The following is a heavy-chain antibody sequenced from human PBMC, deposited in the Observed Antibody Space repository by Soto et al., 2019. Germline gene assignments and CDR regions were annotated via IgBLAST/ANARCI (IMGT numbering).Heavy chain of an antibody. D-gene: IGHD6-6*01. CDR3: ARTGTARPFHYYYYGMDV. V-gene: IGHV3-7*03. CDR1: GFTFSSYW. J-gene: IGHJ6*02. CDR2: IKQDGSEK. Sequence: GGSLRLSCAASGFTFSSYWMSWVRQAPGKGLEWVANIKQDGSEKYYVDSVKGRFTISRDNAKNSLYLQMNSLRAEDTAVYYCARTGTARPFHYYYYGMDVWGQGTTVTVSS.